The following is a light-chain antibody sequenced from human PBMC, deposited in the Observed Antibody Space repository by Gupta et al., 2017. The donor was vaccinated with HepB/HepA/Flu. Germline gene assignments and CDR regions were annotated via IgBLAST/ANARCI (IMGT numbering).Light chain of an antibody. J-gene: IGKJ5*01. Sequence: GDSVPITCRATQNINIFLNWNHQKPGEAPKILIYDASTLHSWVPSRCNGSGSVTDFTLTIASLQPEDSATYFCQQSYKTPPFTFGQGTRLNMK. V-gene: IGKV1-39*01. CDR2: DAS. CDR1: QNINIF. CDR3: QQSYKTPPFT.